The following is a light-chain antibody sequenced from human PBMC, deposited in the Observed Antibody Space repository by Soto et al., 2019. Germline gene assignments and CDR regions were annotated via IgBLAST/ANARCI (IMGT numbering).Light chain of an antibody. Sequence: QSALTQPRSVSGSPGQSVTISCTGTSSDVGGYNYVSWYQQHPGKAPKLMIYDVSKRPSGVPDRFSGSKSGNTASLTISGLQAEDEAAYYCCSYAGRDTLYVFGGGTKLTVL. CDR1: SSDVGGYNY. J-gene: IGLJ1*01. V-gene: IGLV2-11*01. CDR3: CSYAGRDTLYV. CDR2: DVS.